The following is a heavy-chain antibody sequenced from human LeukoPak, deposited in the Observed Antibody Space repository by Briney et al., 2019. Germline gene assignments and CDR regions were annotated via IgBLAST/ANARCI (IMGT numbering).Heavy chain of an antibody. D-gene: IGHD3-10*01. CDR2: ISSSSSYI. J-gene: IGHJ4*02. CDR3: AKVRWFGELSESYYFDY. Sequence: PGGSLRLSCAASGFTFSSYSMNWVRQAPGKGLEWVSSISSSSSYIYYADSVKGRFTISRDNAKNSLYLQMNSLRAEDTALYYCAKVRWFGELSESYYFDYWGQGTLVTVSS. V-gene: IGHV3-21*04. CDR1: GFTFSSYS.